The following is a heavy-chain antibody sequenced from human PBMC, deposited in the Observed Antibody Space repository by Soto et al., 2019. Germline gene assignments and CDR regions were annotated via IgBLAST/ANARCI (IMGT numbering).Heavy chain of an antibody. Sequence: GGALRLSCAASGFTFSSYWMSWVRQAPGKGLEWVANIKQDGSEKYYVDPVKGRFTISRDNAKNSLYLQMNSLRAEDTAVYYCARVPVLWFGESSGYYYGMDVWGQGTTVTVSS. CDR1: GFTFSSYW. CDR3: ARVPVLWFGESSGYYYGMDV. J-gene: IGHJ6*02. CDR2: IKQDGSEK. D-gene: IGHD3-10*01. V-gene: IGHV3-7*01.